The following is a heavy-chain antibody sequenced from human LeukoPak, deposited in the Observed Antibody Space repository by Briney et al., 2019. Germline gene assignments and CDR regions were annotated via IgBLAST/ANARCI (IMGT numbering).Heavy chain of an antibody. V-gene: IGHV1-8*01. CDR3: ARIKRGYSYGNFDY. Sequence: ASVKVSCKASGYTFTSYDINWVRQATGQGLEWMGWMNPNSGNTGYAQKFQGRVTMTRNTSISTAYMELSSQGSEDTAVYYCARIKRGYSYGNFDYWGQGTLVTVSS. J-gene: IGHJ4*02. CDR1: GYTFTSYD. D-gene: IGHD5-18*01. CDR2: MNPNSGNT.